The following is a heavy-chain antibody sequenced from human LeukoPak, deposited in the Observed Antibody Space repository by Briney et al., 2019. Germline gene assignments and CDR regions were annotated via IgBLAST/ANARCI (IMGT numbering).Heavy chain of an antibody. V-gene: IGHV4-61*01. D-gene: IGHD3-22*01. CDR1: GGSVSSSSYY. J-gene: IGHJ4*02. CDR3: ARDRYYDNSGYYYFDY. Sequence: SETLSLTCTVSGGSVSSSSYYWSWIRQPPGKGLEWIGYIYYSGSTNYNPSLKSRVTISVDTSKNQFSLKLSSVTAADTAVYYCARDRYYDNSGYYYFDYWGQGTLVTVSS. CDR2: IYYSGST.